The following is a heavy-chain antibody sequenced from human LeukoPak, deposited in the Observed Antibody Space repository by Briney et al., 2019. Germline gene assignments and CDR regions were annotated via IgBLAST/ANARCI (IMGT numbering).Heavy chain of an antibody. V-gene: IGHV3-23*01. CDR1: GFTFSSYD. D-gene: IGHD6-19*01. Sequence: PGGSLRLSFAASGFTFSSYDMNWVRQAPGKGLDWGSGISGRGGSTYYADSMKGRFTISRDNSKNTVYLQLHRLTAEHTAVYYCAKVDRSGWWIFDYWGQGTLVTVSS. CDR2: ISGRGGST. CDR3: AKVDRSGWWIFDY. J-gene: IGHJ4*02.